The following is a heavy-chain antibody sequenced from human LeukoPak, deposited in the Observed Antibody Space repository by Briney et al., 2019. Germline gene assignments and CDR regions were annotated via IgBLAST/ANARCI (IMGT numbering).Heavy chain of an antibody. V-gene: IGHV4-4*07. D-gene: IGHD6-6*01. CDR3: ARSPSAAAQLDY. Sequence: PSETLSLTCTVSGGSISTYYWSWIRQPAGKGLEWIGCIYTRGSTNYNPSLKSRITTSVDTSKNQFSLKLSSVTAADTAVYYCARSPSAAAQLDYWGQGTLVTVSS. CDR1: GGSISTYY. J-gene: IGHJ4*02. CDR2: IYTRGST.